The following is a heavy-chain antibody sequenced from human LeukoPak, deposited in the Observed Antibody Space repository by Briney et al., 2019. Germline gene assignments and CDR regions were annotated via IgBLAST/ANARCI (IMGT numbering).Heavy chain of an antibody. CDR1: DDSISSYY. CDR2: IYTSGST. Sequence: SETLSLTCTVSDDSISSYYWSWIRQPAGKGLEWIGRIYTSGSTYYNPSLKGRVTMSVDTSKNQFSLKLSSVTAADTAVYYCARDQRYYYDTSGYYDAFDIWGQGTMVTVSS. CDR3: ARDQRYYYDTSGYYDAFDI. J-gene: IGHJ3*02. D-gene: IGHD3-22*01. V-gene: IGHV4-4*07.